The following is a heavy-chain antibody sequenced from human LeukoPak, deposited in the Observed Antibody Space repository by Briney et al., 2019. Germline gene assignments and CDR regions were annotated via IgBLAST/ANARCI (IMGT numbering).Heavy chain of an antibody. CDR1: GGSFSGYY. D-gene: IGHD6-13*01. CDR2: INHSGST. V-gene: IGHV4-34*01. Sequence: KPSETLSLTCAVYGGSFSGYYWSWIRQPPGKGLEWIGEINHSGSTNYNPSLKSRVTISVDTSKNQFSLKLSSVTAADTAVYYCARGWGSSSDYWGQGTLVTVSS. J-gene: IGHJ4*02. CDR3: ARGWGSSSDY.